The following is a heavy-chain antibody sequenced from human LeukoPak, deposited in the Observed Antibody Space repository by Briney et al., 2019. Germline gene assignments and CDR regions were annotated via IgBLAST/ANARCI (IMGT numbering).Heavy chain of an antibody. V-gene: IGHV1-18*01. Sequence: GASVKVSCKASGYTFTSYGISWVRQAPGQGLEWMGWISAYNGNTNYAQKLQGRVTMTTGTSTSTAYMELRSLRSDDTAVYYCARVRGYYDSSGYYYAGWGQGTLVTVSS. CDR1: GYTFTSYG. CDR3: ARVRGYYDSSGYYYAG. J-gene: IGHJ4*02. CDR2: ISAYNGNT. D-gene: IGHD3-22*01.